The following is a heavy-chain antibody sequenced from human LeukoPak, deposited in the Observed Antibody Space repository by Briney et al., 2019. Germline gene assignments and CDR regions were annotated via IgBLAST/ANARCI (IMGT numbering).Heavy chain of an antibody. J-gene: IGHJ4*02. CDR1: GGSISSGGYS. CDR2: IYHSGST. D-gene: IGHD3-16*02. CDR3: ARGGDYVWGSYRPNLFDY. V-gene: IGHV4-30-2*01. Sequence: SETPSLTCAVSGGSISSGGYSWSWIRQPPGKGLEWIGYIYHSGSTYYNPSLKSRVTISVDRSKNQFSLKLSSVTAADTAVYYCARGGDYVWGSYRPNLFDYWGQGTLVTVSS.